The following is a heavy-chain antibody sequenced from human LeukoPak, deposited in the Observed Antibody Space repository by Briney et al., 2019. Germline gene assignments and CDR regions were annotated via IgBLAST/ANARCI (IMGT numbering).Heavy chain of an antibody. V-gene: IGHV5-51*01. CDR2: IYPSDSEI. Sequence: GESLKIYCYGLELHFICYAMGVPRQIPRKGLELIGIIYPSDSEIRYSPSFQGQVTISADKSISTAYLQWSSMKVSGTGMYYCARHYSYGYFYYFDYWGQGTLVTVSS. J-gene: IGHJ4*02. D-gene: IGHD5-18*01. CDR3: ARHYSYGYFYYFDY. CDR1: ELHFICYA.